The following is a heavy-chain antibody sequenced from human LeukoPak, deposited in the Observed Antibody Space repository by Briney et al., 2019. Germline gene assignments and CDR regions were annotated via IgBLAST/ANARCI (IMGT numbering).Heavy chain of an antibody. CDR2: IYYSGDT. V-gene: IGHV4-59*08. Sequence: SETLSLTCSVSGDSIRGYYWSWIRQAPGAGLEWIGYIYYSGDTRYSPSLKSRLTISVDTSKKQLSLKLKSVTAADTAVYYCARLAFYYNRSGPADWYFDLWGRGTLVTVSS. CDR3: ARLAFYYNRSGPADWYFDL. J-gene: IGHJ2*01. D-gene: IGHD3-22*01. CDR1: GDSIRGYY.